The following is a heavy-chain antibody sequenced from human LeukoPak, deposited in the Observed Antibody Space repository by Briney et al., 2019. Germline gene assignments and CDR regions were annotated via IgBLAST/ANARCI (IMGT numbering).Heavy chain of an antibody. D-gene: IGHD6-13*01. CDR2: ISWNSGSI. Sequence: GGSLRLSCAASGFTFDDYAMHWVRHAPGKGLEWVSGISWNSGSIGYADSVKGRFTISRDNAKNSLYLQMNSLRAEDTAVYYCARDYEYSSSQYNWFDPWGQGTLVTVSS. V-gene: IGHV3-9*01. J-gene: IGHJ5*02. CDR1: GFTFDDYA. CDR3: ARDYEYSSSQYNWFDP.